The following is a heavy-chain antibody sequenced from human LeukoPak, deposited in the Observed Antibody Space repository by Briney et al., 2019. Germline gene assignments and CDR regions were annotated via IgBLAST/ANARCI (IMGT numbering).Heavy chain of an antibody. CDR2: TNHSGST. CDR1: GGSFSGYY. Sequence: SETLSLTCAVYGGSFSGYYWSWIRQPPGKGLEWIGETNHSGSTNYNPSLKSRVTISVDTSKNQFSLKLSSVTAADTAVYYCARGGVDCSGGSCYRNYYYYMDVWGKGTTVTVSS. CDR3: ARGGVDCSGGSCYRNYYYYMDV. D-gene: IGHD2-15*01. J-gene: IGHJ6*03. V-gene: IGHV4-34*01.